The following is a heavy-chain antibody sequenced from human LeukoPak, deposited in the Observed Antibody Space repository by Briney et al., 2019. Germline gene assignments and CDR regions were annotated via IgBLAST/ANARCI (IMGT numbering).Heavy chain of an antibody. V-gene: IGHV3-21*01. CDR3: ARNYYGSGSYYY. J-gene: IGHJ4*02. CDR2: ISSGSSYI. Sequence: GGSLRLSCAASGFTFSSYSMNWVRQAPGKGLEWVSSISSGSSYIYYADSVKGRFTISRDNAKNSLYLQMNSLRAEDTAVYYCARNYYGSGSYYYWGQGTLVTVSS. CDR1: GFTFSSYS. D-gene: IGHD3-10*01.